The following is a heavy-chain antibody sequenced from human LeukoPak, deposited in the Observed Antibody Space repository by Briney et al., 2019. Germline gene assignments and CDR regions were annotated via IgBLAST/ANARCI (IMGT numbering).Heavy chain of an antibody. V-gene: IGHV4-59*12. CDR2: IYYSGST. Sequence: SETLSLTCTVSGGSISSYYWSWIRQPPGKGLEWIGYIYYSGSTNYNPSLKSRVTISVDTSKNQFSLKLSSVTAADTAVYYCARRVGGSGSYYWFDPWGQGTLVTVSS. CDR1: GGSISSYY. CDR3: ARRVGGSGSYYWFDP. D-gene: IGHD3-10*01. J-gene: IGHJ5*02.